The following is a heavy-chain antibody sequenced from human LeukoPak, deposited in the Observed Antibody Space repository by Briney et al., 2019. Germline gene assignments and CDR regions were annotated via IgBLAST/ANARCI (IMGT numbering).Heavy chain of an antibody. CDR1: GGTFSSYA. D-gene: IGHD3-22*01. V-gene: IGHV1-69*04. CDR2: IIPIFGIA. CDR3: ASETLNYYDSSGNWFDP. Sequence: GASVKVSCKASGGTFSSYAISWVRQAPGQGLEWMGRIIPIFGIANYAQKFQGRVTITADKSTSTAYMELSSLRSEDTAVYYCASETLNYYDSSGNWFDPWGQGTLVTVPS. J-gene: IGHJ5*02.